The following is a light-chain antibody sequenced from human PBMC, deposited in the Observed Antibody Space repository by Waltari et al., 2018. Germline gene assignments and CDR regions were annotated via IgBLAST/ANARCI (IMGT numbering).Light chain of an antibody. CDR1: SSDVGSNNL. CDR3: CSYAGSSTFVV. CDR2: EGR. Sequence: QSALTQPASVSGSPGQSITISCTGTSSDVGSNNLVSWYQQHPGKAPKLMIYEGRKRPSGVSNRFSGSKSGNTASLTLSGLQAEDEADYYCCSYAGSSTFVVFGGGTKLTVL. V-gene: IGLV2-23*03. J-gene: IGLJ2*01.